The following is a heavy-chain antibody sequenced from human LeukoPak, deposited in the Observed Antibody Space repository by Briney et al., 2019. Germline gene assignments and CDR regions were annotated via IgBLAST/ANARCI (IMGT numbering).Heavy chain of an antibody. Sequence: ASVTVSCKASGYTFTSYAISWVRQAPGQGLEWMGRIITILGIANYAQKFQGRVTITADKSTSTAYMELSSLRSEDTAVYYCARVQYYYDSSGYYYSDYWGQGTLVTVSS. CDR2: IITILGIA. D-gene: IGHD3-22*01. J-gene: IGHJ4*02. V-gene: IGHV1-69*04. CDR3: ARVQYYYDSSGYYYSDY. CDR1: GYTFTSYA.